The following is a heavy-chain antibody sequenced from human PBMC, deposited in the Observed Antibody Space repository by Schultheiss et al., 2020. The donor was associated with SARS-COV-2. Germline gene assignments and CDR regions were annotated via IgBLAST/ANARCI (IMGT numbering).Heavy chain of an antibody. CDR2: IYYSGST. CDR1: GGSISSGDYY. V-gene: IGHV4-61*08. CDR3: AREADYYGMDV. J-gene: IGHJ6*02. Sequence: GSLRLSCTVSGGSISSGDYYWSWIRQPPGKGLEWIGYIYYSGSTNYNPSLKSRVTISVDTSKNQFSLKLSSVTAADTAVYYCAREADYYGMDVWGQGTTVTVSS.